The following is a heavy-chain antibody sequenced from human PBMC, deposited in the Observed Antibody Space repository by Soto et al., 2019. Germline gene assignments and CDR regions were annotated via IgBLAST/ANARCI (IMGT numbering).Heavy chain of an antibody. CDR2: ISGSGFKK. CDR1: GFIFENFG. Sequence: GGSLRLSCAASGFIFENFGMSWVRQAPGKGLEWISSISGSGFKKYYADSVKGRFTISRDNSKSTVYLELNNLSAEDTAVYHCAKNQGVELVPLATVDWFDPWGQGSVATVSS. CDR3: AKNQGVELVPLATVDWFDP. J-gene: IGHJ5*02. D-gene: IGHD1-26*01. V-gene: IGHV3-23*01.